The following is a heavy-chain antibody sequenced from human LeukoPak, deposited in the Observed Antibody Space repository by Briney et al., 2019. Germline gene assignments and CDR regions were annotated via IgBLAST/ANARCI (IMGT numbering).Heavy chain of an antibody. J-gene: IGHJ4*02. D-gene: IGHD2-2*01. CDR1: GGSISSGSYY. CDR2: IYTSGST. V-gene: IGHV4-61*02. CDR3: ARGNLPAAKNSFDY. Sequence: PSQTLSLTCTVSGGSISSGSYYWSWLRQPAGKGLEWIGRIYTSGSTNYNPSLKSRVTISVDTSKNQFSLKLSSVTAADTAVYYCARGNLPAAKNSFDYWGQGTLVTVSS.